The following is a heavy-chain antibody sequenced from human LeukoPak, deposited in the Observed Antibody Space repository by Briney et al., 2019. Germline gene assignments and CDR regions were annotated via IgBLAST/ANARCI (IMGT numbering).Heavy chain of an antibody. CDR3: AKDLLYSDVWGSYRPNPLDY. V-gene: IGHV3-30*18. J-gene: IGHJ4*02. D-gene: IGHD3-16*02. CDR1: GLTFSAYS. CDR2: ISYDGSNK. Sequence: GGSLRLSCAASGLTFSAYSMNWVRQAPGKGLEWVAVISYDGSNKYYADSVKGRFTISRDNSKNTLYLQMNSLRAEDTAVYYCAKDLLYSDVWGSYRPNPLDYWGQGTLVTVSS.